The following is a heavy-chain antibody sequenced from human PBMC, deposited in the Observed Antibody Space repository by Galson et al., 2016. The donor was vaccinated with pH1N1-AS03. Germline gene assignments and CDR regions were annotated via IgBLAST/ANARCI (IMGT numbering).Heavy chain of an antibody. CDR3: ANDFNYDFWSGYSFY. D-gene: IGHD3/OR15-3a*01. Sequence: SLRLSCAASGFTFSSYWMHWVRQAPGKGLVWVSRIDSDGSSTNYADSVKSRFSISRDNSKNTLFLQMSALRAEDTAVYYCANDFNYDFWSGYSFYRGQGALVTVSS. CDR1: GFTFSSYW. V-gene: IGHV3-74*01. J-gene: IGHJ4*02. CDR2: IDSDGSST.